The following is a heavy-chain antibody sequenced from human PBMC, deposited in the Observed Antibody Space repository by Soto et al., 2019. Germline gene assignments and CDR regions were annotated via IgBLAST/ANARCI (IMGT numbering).Heavy chain of an antibody. D-gene: IGHD2-15*01. Sequence: EVQLLESGGGLVQPGGSLRLSCAASGFTFSSYAMSWVRQAPGKGLEWVSAISGSGGSTYYADSVKGRFTISRDNSKNTLYLEMSSLRAEDTAVYYCAKRGWRPYCSGGSCYSPRGLDYMDVWGKGTTVTVSS. CDR1: GFTFSSYA. V-gene: IGHV3-23*01. CDR2: ISGSGGST. CDR3: AKRGWRPYCSGGSCYSPRGLDYMDV. J-gene: IGHJ6*03.